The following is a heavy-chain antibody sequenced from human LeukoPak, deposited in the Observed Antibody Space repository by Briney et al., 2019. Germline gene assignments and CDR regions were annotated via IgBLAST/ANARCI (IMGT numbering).Heavy chain of an antibody. D-gene: IGHD3-16*02. V-gene: IGHV4-39*01. CDR3: ARLNLGDYVWGSYPDY. CDR1: VGSISSRSYY. J-gene: IGHJ4*02. Sequence: SETLSVTCTVSVGSISSRSYYWGGIRQPPGKGREGIGSIYYRGSTYYNPSLKSRVTIYVDTSKNQFSLKLSSVTAADTAVYYCARLNLGDYVWGSYPDYWGQGTLVTVSS. CDR2: IYYRGST.